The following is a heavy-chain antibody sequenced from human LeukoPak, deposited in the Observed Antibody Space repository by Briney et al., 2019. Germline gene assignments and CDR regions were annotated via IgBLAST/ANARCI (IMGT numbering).Heavy chain of an antibody. CDR2: INWNSDNI. J-gene: IGHJ3*02. D-gene: IGHD3-22*01. CDR3: ARASYYYDTTGLGAVDI. CDR1: GFTFNDHA. Sequence: PPGRSLRLSCAASGFTFNDHAMYWVRQAPGKGLEWVSGINWNSDNIGYADSVKGRFTISRDDAKNSLFLQMNSLRTEDTALYYCARASYYYDTTGLGAVDIWGQGTMVTVSS. V-gene: IGHV3-9*01.